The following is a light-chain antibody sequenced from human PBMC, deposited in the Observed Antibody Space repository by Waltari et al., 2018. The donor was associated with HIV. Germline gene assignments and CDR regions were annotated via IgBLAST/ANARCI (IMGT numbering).Light chain of an antibody. CDR3: AAWDDSLSGLWV. V-gene: IGLV1-47*01. CDR1: SPNIGSHY. Sequence: QSVLTQPPSASGTPGQRVTISCSGSSPNIGSHYLYWYQQLPGTAPKLLIYRNNQRPSGVPDRFSGSKSGTSASLAISGLRSEDEADYYCAAWDDSLSGLWVFGGGTKLTVL. J-gene: IGLJ3*02. CDR2: RNN.